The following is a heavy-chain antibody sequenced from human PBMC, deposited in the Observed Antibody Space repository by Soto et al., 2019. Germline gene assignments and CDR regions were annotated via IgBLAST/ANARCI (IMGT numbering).Heavy chain of an antibody. V-gene: IGHV4-31*03. J-gene: IGHJ4*02. CDR3: ARGYRQSGYSSSWVFDY. CDR2: MYYSGST. CDR1: GGSINSGGYY. Sequence: QVQLRESGPGLVKHSQTLSLTCTVSGGSINSGGYYWNWIRQHPGKGLEWIGYMYYSGSTYYNPFLRSRVIIAADTSENHCSLKLCSVTAADTAVYFCARGYRQSGYSSSWVFDYWGQGTLVNVSS. D-gene: IGHD6-13*01.